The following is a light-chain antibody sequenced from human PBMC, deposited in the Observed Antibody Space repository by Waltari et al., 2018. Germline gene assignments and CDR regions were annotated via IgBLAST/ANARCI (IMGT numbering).Light chain of an antibody. CDR1: QNVNNF. CDR3: QQRHSWPLT. J-gene: IGKJ4*01. Sequence: ETVLTQSPVTLSLSPGERATLSCRASQNVNNFLAWYQQKPDQAPRLLIYDTSNRATGIPARFSGSGSGTDFTLTISSLEPEDFAVYYCQQRHSWPLTFGGGTKVEIK. V-gene: IGKV3-11*01. CDR2: DTS.